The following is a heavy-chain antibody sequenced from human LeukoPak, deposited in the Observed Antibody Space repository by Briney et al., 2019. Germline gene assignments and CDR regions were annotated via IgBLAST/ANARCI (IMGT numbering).Heavy chain of an antibody. Sequence: SVKVSCKASGGTFSSYAISWVRQAPGQGLEWMGGIIPIFGTANYAQKFQGRVTITADESTSAAYMELSSLRSEDTAVYYCATQGRGYSGSWWYAFDIWGQGTMVTVSS. CDR2: IIPIFGTA. V-gene: IGHV1-69*13. D-gene: IGHD6-13*01. J-gene: IGHJ3*02. CDR1: GGTFSSYA. CDR3: ATQGRGYSGSWWYAFDI.